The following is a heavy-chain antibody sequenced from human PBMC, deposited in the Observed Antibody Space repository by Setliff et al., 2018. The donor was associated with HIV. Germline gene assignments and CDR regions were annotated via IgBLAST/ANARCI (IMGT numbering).Heavy chain of an antibody. Sequence: GGSLRLSCAASGFTFSSYSMNWVRQAPGKGLEWVSSISSSGSYIFYADSVQGRFTFSRDNAKNSLYLQMNSLRVEDTAVYYCAREGSTSWYEGGNWFDPWGQGTLVTVSS. D-gene: IGHD6-13*01. CDR2: ISSSGSYI. J-gene: IGHJ5*02. CDR1: GFTFSSYS. CDR3: AREGSTSWYEGGNWFDP. V-gene: IGHV3-21*01.